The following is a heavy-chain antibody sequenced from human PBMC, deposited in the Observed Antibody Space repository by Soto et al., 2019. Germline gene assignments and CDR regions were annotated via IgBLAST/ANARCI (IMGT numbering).Heavy chain of an antibody. CDR2: ITPFNGNT. Sequence: ASVKVSCKASGYTFTYRCLHWVRQAPGQALEWMGWITPFNGNTNYAQKSQDRVTITRDRSMSTAYMELSSLRSEDTAMYYCASPGATNAFDIWGQGTMVTVSS. J-gene: IGHJ3*02. V-gene: IGHV1-45*02. CDR1: GYTFTYRC. CDR3: ASPGATNAFDI. D-gene: IGHD1-26*01.